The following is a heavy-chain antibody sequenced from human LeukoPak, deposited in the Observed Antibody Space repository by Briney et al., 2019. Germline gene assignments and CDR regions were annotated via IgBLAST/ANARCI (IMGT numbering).Heavy chain of an antibody. D-gene: IGHD4-23*01. V-gene: IGHV3-20*04. CDR1: GFSFDDYG. CDR2: INWNGDST. Sequence: GGSLRLSCAASGFSFDDYGLTWVRQAPGKGLEWVSGINWNGDSTDYADSVKGRFTISRDNAKNSLYLQMNSLRAEDTAVYYCAKSFAGLDYGGYFDYWGQGTLVTVSS. J-gene: IGHJ4*02. CDR3: AKSFAGLDYGGYFDY.